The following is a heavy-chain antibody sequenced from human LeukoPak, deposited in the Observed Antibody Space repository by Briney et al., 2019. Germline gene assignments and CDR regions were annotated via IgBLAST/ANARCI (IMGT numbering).Heavy chain of an antibody. CDR1: GGSMTNYY. Sequence: SETLSLTCTVSGGSMTNYYWSWMRQPPGKGLESIGYIYYSGSTKYNPSLKSRVTISIDTSKKQFSLKVNSVSAADTAIYYCARFSTGGGWTAQLDYWGQGTLVTVSS. D-gene: IGHD6-19*01. CDR2: IYYSGST. J-gene: IGHJ4*02. V-gene: IGHV4-59*01. CDR3: ARFSTGGGWTAQLDY.